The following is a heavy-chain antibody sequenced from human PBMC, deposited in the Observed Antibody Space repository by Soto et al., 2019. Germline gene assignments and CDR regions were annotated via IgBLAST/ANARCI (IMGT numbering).Heavy chain of an antibody. CDR1: GGSFSGYY. J-gene: IGHJ4*02. V-gene: IGHV4-34*01. Sequence: QVQLQQWGAGLLKPSETLSLTCAVYGGSFSGYYWSWIRQPPGKGLEWIGEINHSGSTNYNPSLKSRVTRSVDTSKNQFSLKLSSVTAADTAVYYCASGYDFLSGYRGFDYWGQGTLVTVSS. D-gene: IGHD3-3*01. CDR2: INHSGST. CDR3: ASGYDFLSGYRGFDY.